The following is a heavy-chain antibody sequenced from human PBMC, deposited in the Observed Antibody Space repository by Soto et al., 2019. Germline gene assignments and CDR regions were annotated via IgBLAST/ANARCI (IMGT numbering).Heavy chain of an antibody. CDR1: GDSVSSNSAA. Sequence: PSQTLSLTCAISGDSVSSNSAAWNWIRQSPSRGLEWLGRTYYRSKWYNDYAVSVKSRITIDPDTSKNQFSLQLNSVTPEDTAVYYCARTQSIAAAGSYGMDVWGQGTTVTVSS. D-gene: IGHD6-13*01. CDR3: ARTQSIAAAGSYGMDV. CDR2: TYYRSKWYN. J-gene: IGHJ6*02. V-gene: IGHV6-1*01.